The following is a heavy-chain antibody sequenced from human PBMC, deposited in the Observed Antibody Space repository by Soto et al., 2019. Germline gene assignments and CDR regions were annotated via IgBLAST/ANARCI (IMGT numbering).Heavy chain of an antibody. CDR1: GYTFTSYY. J-gene: IGHJ6*02. CDR2: INPSGGST. Sequence: ASVKVSCKASGYTFTSYYMHWVRQAPGQGLEWMGIINPSGGSTSYAQKFQGRVTMTRDTSTSTVYMELSSLRSEDTAVYYCARVMKGEQQLVLDYYYYGMDVWGQGTTVTVSS. CDR3: ARVMKGEQQLVLDYYYYGMDV. V-gene: IGHV1-46*01. D-gene: IGHD6-13*01.